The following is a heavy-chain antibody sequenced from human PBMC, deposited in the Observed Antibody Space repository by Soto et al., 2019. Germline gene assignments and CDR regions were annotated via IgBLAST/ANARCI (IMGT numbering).Heavy chain of an antibody. D-gene: IGHD6-6*01. Sequence: EVQLVESGGGLVQPGGSLRLSCAASGFTFSSYSMNWVRQAPGKGLEWVSYISSSSSTIYYADSVKGRFTISRDNAKNSLYLQMNSLRDEDTAVYYCARVRVSIAARPAAYGMDVWGQGTTVTVSS. J-gene: IGHJ6*02. CDR1: GFTFSSYS. CDR3: ARVRVSIAARPAAYGMDV. V-gene: IGHV3-48*02. CDR2: ISSSSSTI.